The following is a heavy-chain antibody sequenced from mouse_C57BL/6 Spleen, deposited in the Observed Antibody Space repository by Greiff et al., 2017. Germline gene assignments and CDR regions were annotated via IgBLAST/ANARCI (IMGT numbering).Heavy chain of an antibody. V-gene: IGHV1-42*01. CDR1: GYSFTGYY. D-gene: IGHD1-1*01. J-gene: IGHJ4*01. CDR2: INPSTGGT. CDR3: ASSATVGAMDY. Sequence: VQLQQSGPELVKPGASVKISCKASGYSFTGYYMNWVKQSPEKSLEWIGEINPSTGGTTYNQKFKAKATLTVDKSSSTAYMQLKSLTSEDSAVYDCASSATVGAMDYWGQGTSVTVSS.